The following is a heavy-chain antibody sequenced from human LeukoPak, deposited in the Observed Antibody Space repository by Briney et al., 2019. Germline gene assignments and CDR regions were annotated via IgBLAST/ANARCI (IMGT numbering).Heavy chain of an antibody. J-gene: IGHJ6*02. CDR1: GFTFSSYW. V-gene: IGHV3-7*04. D-gene: IGHD3-16*01. Sequence: PGGSLRLSCAASGFTFSSYWMHWVRQAPGKGLEWVANIKPDGSEKDYVDSLKGRFTISRDNAKNSLYLQVNSLRAEDTAVYYCARFGVPYGVDVWGQGTTVTVSS. CDR3: ARFGVPYGVDV. CDR2: IKPDGSEK.